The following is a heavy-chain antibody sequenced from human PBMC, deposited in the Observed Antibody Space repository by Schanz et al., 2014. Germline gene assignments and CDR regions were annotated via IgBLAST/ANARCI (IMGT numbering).Heavy chain of an antibody. V-gene: IGHV3-48*02. J-gene: IGHJ6*02. Sequence: EVQLLESGGGLVQPGGSLRLSCAASGFSFGDYAMNWVRQSPGKGLEWIAYVSAASSSIHYADSVKGRFTISRDNARSSLYLHMNRLRDEDTALYYCTRTPFYFFHGMDVWGQGTMVAVSS. CDR3: TRTPFYFFHGMDV. D-gene: IGHD3-10*01. CDR2: VSAASSSI. CDR1: GFSFGDYA.